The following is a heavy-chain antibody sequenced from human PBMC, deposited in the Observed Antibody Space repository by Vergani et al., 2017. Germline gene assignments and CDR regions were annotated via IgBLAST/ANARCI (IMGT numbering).Heavy chain of an antibody. CDR3: ARGDSGSHVISSVIDY. Sequence: VQLVESGGGLVKPGGSLRLSCAASGFTFSDYYMSWIRQAPGKGLEWVSYISSSSYTNYADSVKGRFTISRDNAKNSLYLQMNSLRAEDTAVYYCARGDSGSHVISSVIDYWGQGTLVTVSS. D-gene: IGHD1-26*01. CDR1: GFTFSDYY. CDR2: ISSSSYT. J-gene: IGHJ4*02. V-gene: IGHV3-11*05.